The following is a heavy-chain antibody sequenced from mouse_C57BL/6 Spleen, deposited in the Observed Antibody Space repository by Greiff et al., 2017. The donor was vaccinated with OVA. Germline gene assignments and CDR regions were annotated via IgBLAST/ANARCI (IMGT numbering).Heavy chain of an antibody. D-gene: IGHD1-1*01. V-gene: IGHV1-52*01. CDR1: GYTFTSYW. Sequence: QVQLQQPGAELVRPGSSVKLSCKASGYTFTSYWMHWVKQRPIQGLEWIGNIDPSDSETHYNQKFKDKATLTVDKSSRTAYMQLSSLTSEDSAVYYCARGGYYGSSPAWFAYWGQGTLVTVSA. J-gene: IGHJ3*01. CDR3: ARGGYYGSSPAWFAY. CDR2: IDPSDSET.